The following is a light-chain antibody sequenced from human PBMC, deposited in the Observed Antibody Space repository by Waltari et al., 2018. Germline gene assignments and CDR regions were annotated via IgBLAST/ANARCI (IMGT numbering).Light chain of an antibody. CDR1: SLRSYY. CDR2: GIN. CDR3: SSRDSSGTLYV. Sequence: SSELTQDPAVSVALGQTFRITCQGDSLRSYYSIWYQQKPGQAPLLLIYGINHRPSGIPERFSGSSYGNTASLTITGAQAEDETDYYCSSRDSSGTLYVFGSGTKVTVL. J-gene: IGLJ1*01. V-gene: IGLV3-19*01.